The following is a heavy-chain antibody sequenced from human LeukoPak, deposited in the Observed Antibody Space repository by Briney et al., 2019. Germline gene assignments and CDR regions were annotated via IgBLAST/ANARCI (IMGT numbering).Heavy chain of an antibody. CDR1: GVIFNNYA. CDR2: ISGSGGST. D-gene: IGHD3-16*01. Sequence: GGSLRLSCAVSGVIFNNYAMSWVRQAPGKGLEWVSAISGSGGSTYYADSVKGRFTISRDNSKITLYLQMNSLRAEDTAVYYCAKDHVDWGSSFDSWGQGTLVTVSS. CDR3: AKDHVDWGSSFDS. V-gene: IGHV3-23*01. J-gene: IGHJ4*02.